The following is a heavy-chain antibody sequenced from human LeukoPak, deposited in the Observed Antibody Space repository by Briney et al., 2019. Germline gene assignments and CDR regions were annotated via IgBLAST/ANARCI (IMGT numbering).Heavy chain of an antibody. CDR1: GGSFCSDNSY. D-gene: IGHD3-10*01. Sequence: SDTLSLTCTVSGGSFCSDNSYWNWIRQPAGRGLEWIVRIYADGSSTHNPTLKHRVTILVDTSKNQFSLRLSSMTAADTGVYYCARGYYYRTWGLGTLVTVSS. V-gene: IGHV4-61*02. CDR3: ARGYYYRT. CDR2: IYADGSS. J-gene: IGHJ4*02.